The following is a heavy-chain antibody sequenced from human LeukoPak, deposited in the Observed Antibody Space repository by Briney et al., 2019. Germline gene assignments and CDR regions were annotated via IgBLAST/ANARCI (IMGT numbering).Heavy chain of an antibody. Sequence: SETLSLTCTVSGGSISSSSYYWGWIPQPPGKGLEWIGSIYYSGSTYYNPSLKSRVTISVDTSKNQFSLKLSSVTAADTAVYYCARHRYYGSGNIWFDPWGQGTLVTVSS. D-gene: IGHD3-10*01. CDR1: GGSISSSSYY. V-gene: IGHV4-39*01. J-gene: IGHJ5*02. CDR2: IYYSGST. CDR3: ARHRYYGSGNIWFDP.